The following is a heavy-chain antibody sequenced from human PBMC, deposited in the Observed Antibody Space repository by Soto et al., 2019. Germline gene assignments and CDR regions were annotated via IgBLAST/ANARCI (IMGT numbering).Heavy chain of an antibody. CDR2: IYYSGST. CDR3: ARGYNYDSPGSYYYYDYMDV. D-gene: IGHD3-10*01. J-gene: IGHJ6*03. CDR1: GGSISSSSYY. V-gene: IGHV4-39*01. Sequence: LSLTCTVSGGSISSSSYYLGWIRQPPGKGLEWIGSIYYSGSTYYNPSLKSRVTISVDTSKNQFSLKLSSVTAADTAVYYCARGYNYDSPGSYYYYDYMDVWGKGTTVTVSS.